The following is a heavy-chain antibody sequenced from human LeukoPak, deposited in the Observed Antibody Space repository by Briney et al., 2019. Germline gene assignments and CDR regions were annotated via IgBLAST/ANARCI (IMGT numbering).Heavy chain of an antibody. CDR3: AREMNYGDYFDY. J-gene: IGHJ4*02. Sequence: PGGSLRLSCAASGFTFSTYVMHWVRQAPGKGLEWVAVIWYDGSKKDYADSVKGRFTISRDNSKNTLYLQMSSLRAEDTAVYYCAREMNYGDYFDYWGQGTLVTVSS. CDR1: GFTFSTYV. D-gene: IGHD4-17*01. CDR2: IWYDGSKK. V-gene: IGHV3-33*01.